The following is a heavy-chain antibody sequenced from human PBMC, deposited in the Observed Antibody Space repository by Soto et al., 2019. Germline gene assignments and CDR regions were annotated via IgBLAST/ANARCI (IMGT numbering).Heavy chain of an antibody. D-gene: IGHD3-22*01. CDR3: ARGYYYDTSGYYSAFDI. CDR1: GGSISSDY. V-gene: IGHV4-59*01. Sequence: SETLSLTCTVSGGSISSDYWSWIRQPPGKGLEWVGYVYNNGGTKYNPSLKSRVAISVDTSNNQFSLKLTSVTAADTAVYYCARGYYYDTSGYYSAFDIWGQGTMVTVSS. CDR2: VYNNGGT. J-gene: IGHJ3*02.